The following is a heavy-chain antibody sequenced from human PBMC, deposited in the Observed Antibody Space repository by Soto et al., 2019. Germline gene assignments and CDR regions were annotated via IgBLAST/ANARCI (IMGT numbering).Heavy chain of an antibody. CDR3: ARGTSGYDYGLFGF. CDR2: ISADNDNR. D-gene: IGHD5-12*01. CDR1: CYTFTKYG. J-gene: IGHJ4*02. V-gene: IGHV1-18*01. Sequence: VQLVQSGGEVRKPGASVTVSCRGSCYTFTKYGISWVRQAPGQGLEWMGWISADNDNRNYAQNLQGRVTMTTHTSTSTAYMQLRSLRSDDTAVYFCARGTSGYDYGLFGFLGQGTPVTVSS.